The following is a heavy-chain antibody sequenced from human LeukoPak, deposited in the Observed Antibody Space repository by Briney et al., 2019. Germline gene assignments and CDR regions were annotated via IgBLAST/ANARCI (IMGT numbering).Heavy chain of an antibody. D-gene: IGHD3-22*01. CDR1: GFTFSSYV. V-gene: IGHV3-23*01. CDR3: AKGLVSYYFDY. J-gene: IGHJ4*02. Sequence: AGGSLRLSCAASGFTFSSYVMSWVRQAPGKGLEWVSAISGSGGSTYYADSVKGRFTISRDNSKNTVYLQMNSLRADDTAVYYCAKGLVSYYFDYWGQGTLVIVSS. CDR2: ISGSGGST.